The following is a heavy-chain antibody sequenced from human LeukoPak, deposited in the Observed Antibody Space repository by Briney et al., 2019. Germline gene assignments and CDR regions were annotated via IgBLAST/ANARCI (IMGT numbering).Heavy chain of an antibody. CDR2: ISGDSYYI. J-gene: IGHJ4*02. Sequence: GGSLRLSCAASGFTFSNYAMNWVRQAPGKGLEWVSCISGDSYYIDYADSVKGRFTIYRDNAKNSLYLQMSSLRVEDTAVYFCARGRGDYGDYRRIVDYWGQGTLVTVSS. V-gene: IGHV3-21*01. CDR3: ARGRGDYGDYRRIVDY. CDR1: GFTFSNYA. D-gene: IGHD4-17*01.